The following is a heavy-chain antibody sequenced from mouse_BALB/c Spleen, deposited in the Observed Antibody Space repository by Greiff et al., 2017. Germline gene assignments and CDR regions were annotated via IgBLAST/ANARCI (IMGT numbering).Heavy chain of an antibody. D-gene: IGHD1-1*01. V-gene: IGHV1-12*01. CDR1: GYTFTSYN. Sequence: QVQLQQSGAELVKPGASVKMSCKASGYTFTSYNMHWVKQTPGQGLEWIGAIYPGNGDTSYNQKFKGKATLTADKSSSTAYMQLSSLTSEDSAVYYCARSGYYGSSYEDYWGQGTTLTVSS. J-gene: IGHJ2*01. CDR3: ARSGYYGSSYEDY. CDR2: IYPGNGDT.